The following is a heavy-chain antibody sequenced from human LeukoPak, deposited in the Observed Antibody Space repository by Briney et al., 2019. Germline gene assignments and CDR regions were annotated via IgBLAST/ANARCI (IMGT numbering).Heavy chain of an antibody. CDR1: GGSISSGGYY. V-gene: IGHV4-31*03. CDR2: IYYSGST. CDR3: ARASVYYYYGMDV. Sequence: SETLPLTRTVSGGSISSGGYYWSWIRQHPGKGLEWIGYIYYSGSTYYNPSLKSRVTISVDTSKNQFSLKLSSVTAADTAVYYCARASVYYYYGMDVWGQGTTVTVSS. J-gene: IGHJ6*02.